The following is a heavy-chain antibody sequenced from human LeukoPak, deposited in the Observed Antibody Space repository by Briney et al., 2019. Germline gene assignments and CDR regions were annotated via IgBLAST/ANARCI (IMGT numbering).Heavy chain of an antibody. D-gene: IGHD6-19*01. J-gene: IGHJ4*02. CDR2: INHSGST. Sequence: PSETLSLTCTVSGGSISSYYWSWIRQPPGKGLEWIGEINHSGSTNHNPSLKSQVTISVDTSKNQFSLKLSSVTAADTAVYYCASSARWAGIDYWGQGTLVTVSS. V-gene: IGHV4-34*01. CDR1: GGSISSYY. CDR3: ASSARWAGIDY.